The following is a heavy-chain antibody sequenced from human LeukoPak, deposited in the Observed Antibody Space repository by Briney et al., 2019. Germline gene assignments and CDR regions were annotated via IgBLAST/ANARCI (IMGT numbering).Heavy chain of an antibody. CDR3: AKDSWGSSSWYFDY. V-gene: IGHV3-30*18. CDR1: GFTFSSYG. CDR2: ISYDGSNK. Sequence: GGSLRLSCAASGFTFSSYGMHWVRQAPGKGLEWVAVISYDGSNKYYADSVKGRFTNSRDNSKNTLYLQMNSLRAKDTAVYYCAKDSWGSSSWYFDYWGQGTLVTVSS. D-gene: IGHD6-13*01. J-gene: IGHJ4*02.